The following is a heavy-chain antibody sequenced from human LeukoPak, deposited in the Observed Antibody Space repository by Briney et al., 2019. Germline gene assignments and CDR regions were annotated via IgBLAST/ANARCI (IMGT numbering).Heavy chain of an antibody. Sequence: PSETLSLTCTVSGGSISSSSYYWGWIRQPPGKGLEWIGSIYYSGSTYYNPSLKSRVTISVDTPKNQFSLKLSSVTAADTAVYYCARQSIVVVPAAIPGWGQGTLVTVSS. J-gene: IGHJ4*02. CDR1: GGSISSSSYY. CDR3: ARQSIVVVPAAIPG. D-gene: IGHD2-2*02. CDR2: IYYSGST. V-gene: IGHV4-39*01.